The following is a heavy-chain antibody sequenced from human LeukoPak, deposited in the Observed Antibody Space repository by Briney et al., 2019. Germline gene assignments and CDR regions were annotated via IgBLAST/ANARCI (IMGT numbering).Heavy chain of an antibody. CDR3: ARLPTVVTRNDVFDI. V-gene: IGHV4-59*08. J-gene: IGHJ3*02. Sequence: PSETLSLTCTVSGGSISSYYWSWIRQPPGKGLEWIGYIYYSGSTNYNPSLKSRVTISVDTSKNQFSLKVSSVTAADTAVYYCARLPTVVTRNDVFDIWGQGTMVIVSS. D-gene: IGHD4-23*01. CDR2: IYYSGST. CDR1: GGSISSYY.